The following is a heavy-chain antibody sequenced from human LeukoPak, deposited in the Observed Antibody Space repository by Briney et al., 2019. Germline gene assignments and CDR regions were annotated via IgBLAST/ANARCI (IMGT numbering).Heavy chain of an antibody. J-gene: IGHJ3*02. Sequence: SGPALVXPTQTLTLTCTFSGFSLSTSGMCGSWIRQPPGKALEWLARIDWDDDKYYSTSLKTRLTISKDTSKNQVVLTMTSMDPVDTATYYCARMADRSGYGAFDIWGEGTMVTVSS. CDR2: IDWDDDK. V-gene: IGHV2-70*11. CDR3: ARMADRSGYGAFDI. D-gene: IGHD3-22*01. CDR1: GFSLSTSGMC.